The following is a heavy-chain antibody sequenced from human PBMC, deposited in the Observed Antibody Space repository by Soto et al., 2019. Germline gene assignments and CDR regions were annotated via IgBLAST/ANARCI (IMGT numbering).Heavy chain of an antibody. D-gene: IGHD3-3*01. CDR3: ARQDYDFWSGYYTGMVY. CDR1: GGTFSSYA. Sequence: SVKVSFKASGGTFSSYAISWLRQAPGQGLEWMGGIIPIFGTANYAQKFQGRVTITADESTSTAYMELSSLRSEDTAVYYCARQDYDFWSGYYTGMVYWGQGTLVTVSS. CDR2: IIPIFGTA. V-gene: IGHV1-69*13. J-gene: IGHJ4*02.